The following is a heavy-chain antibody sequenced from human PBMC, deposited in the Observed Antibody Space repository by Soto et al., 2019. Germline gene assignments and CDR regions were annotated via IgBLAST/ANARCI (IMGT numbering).Heavy chain of an antibody. Sequence: PGESLKISCKGSGYSFTSYWIGWARQMPGKGLEWMGIIYPGDTDTRYSPSFQGQVTISADKSISTAYLQWSSLKASDTAMYYCARRGVGGVRYLDWYLDYWGQGTLVTVSS. CDR3: ARRGVGGVRYLDWYLDY. CDR1: GYSFTSYW. CDR2: IYPGDTDT. D-gene: IGHD3-9*01. V-gene: IGHV5-51*01. J-gene: IGHJ4*02.